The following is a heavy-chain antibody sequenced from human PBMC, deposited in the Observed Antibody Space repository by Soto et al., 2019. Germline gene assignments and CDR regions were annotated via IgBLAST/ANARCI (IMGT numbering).Heavy chain of an antibody. J-gene: IGHJ4*02. V-gene: IGHV3-73*02. CDR3: TRRRDWPAMDPLDY. D-gene: IGHD5-18*01. Sequence: EGQLVESGGGLVQPGGSLKLSCAASGFTFTDSAIHWVRQTSEKGLEWVGRIRNKVNTYATAYAESVKGRFTISRDDSINTVYLQMNSLKTEDTAVYYCTRRRDWPAMDPLDYWGQGTLVTVSS. CDR1: GFTFTDSA. CDR2: IRNKVNTYAT.